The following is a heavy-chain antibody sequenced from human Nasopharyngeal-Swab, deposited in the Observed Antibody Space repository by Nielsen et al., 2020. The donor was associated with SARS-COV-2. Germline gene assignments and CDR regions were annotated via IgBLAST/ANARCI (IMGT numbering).Heavy chain of an antibody. Sequence: GESLKISCAASGFTFSSYWMSWVRQAPGKGLEWVANIKQDGSEKYYVDSVKGRFTISRDNAKNSLYLQMNSLRAEDTAVYYCARDAAAAWNLPPEYFQHWGQGTLVTVSS. CDR2: IKQDGSEK. J-gene: IGHJ1*01. D-gene: IGHD6-13*01. CDR3: ARDAAAAWNLPPEYFQH. V-gene: IGHV3-7*01. CDR1: GFTFSSYW.